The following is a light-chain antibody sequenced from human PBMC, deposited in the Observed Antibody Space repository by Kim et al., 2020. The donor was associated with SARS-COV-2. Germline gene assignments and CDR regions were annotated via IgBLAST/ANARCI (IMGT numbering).Light chain of an antibody. J-gene: IGKJ2*01. CDR3: QQYNNWPPLYT. Sequence: SPWERATLSGRASQSVSSNLAWYQQKPGQAPRLLIYGASTRATGIPARFSGSGSGTEFTLTISSLQSEDFAVYYCQQYNNWPPLYTFGQGTKLEI. V-gene: IGKV3-15*01. CDR1: QSVSSN. CDR2: GAS.